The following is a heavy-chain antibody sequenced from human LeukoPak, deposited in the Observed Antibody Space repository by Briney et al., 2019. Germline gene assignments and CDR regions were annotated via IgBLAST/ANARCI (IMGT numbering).Heavy chain of an antibody. CDR2: ISYDGSNK. J-gene: IGHJ6*02. Sequence: PGRSLRLSCAASGFTFSSYGMHWVRQAPGKGLEWVAVISYDGSNKYYADSVKGRFTISGDNSKNTLYLQMNSLRAEDTAVYYCAKEADYYYYGMDVWGQGTTVTVSS. V-gene: IGHV3-30*18. CDR1: GFTFSSYG. CDR3: AKEADYYYYGMDV.